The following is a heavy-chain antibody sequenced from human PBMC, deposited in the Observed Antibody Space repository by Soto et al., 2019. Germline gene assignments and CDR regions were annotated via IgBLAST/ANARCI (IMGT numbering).Heavy chain of an antibody. CDR1: GFTFRSHG. D-gene: IGHD2-21*01. CDR3: ARWGDDKRMDV. J-gene: IGHJ6*02. V-gene: IGHV3-33*01. CDR2: IWYDGSNK. Sequence: PGGSMRLSCVASGFTFRSHGMHWVRQAPGKGLEWVTVIWYDGSNKYYADSVKGRFTVSRDNSRDTLYLQMNSLRAEDTAVYYCARWGDDKRMDVWGQGTRVTVSS.